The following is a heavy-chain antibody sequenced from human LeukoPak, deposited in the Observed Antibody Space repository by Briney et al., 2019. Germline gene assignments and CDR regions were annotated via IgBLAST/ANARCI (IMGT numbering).Heavy chain of an antibody. CDR3: ARLAITMVRGVIPPSYYYYYYMDV. V-gene: IGHV4-34*01. CDR2: INHSGST. J-gene: IGHJ6*03. D-gene: IGHD3-10*01. Sequence: PSETLSLTCAVYGGSFSGYYWSWIRQPPGKGLEWIGEINHSGSTNYNPSLKSRVTISVDTSKNQFSLKLSSVTAADTAVYYCARLAITMVRGVIPPSYYYYYYMDVWGKGTTVTISS. CDR1: GGSFSGYY.